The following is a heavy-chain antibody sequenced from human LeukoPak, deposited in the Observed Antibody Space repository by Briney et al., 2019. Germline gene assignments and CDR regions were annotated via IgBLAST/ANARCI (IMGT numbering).Heavy chain of an antibody. CDR1: GFTFSSYW. CDR3: ARQLRSITMIVVGVNAFDI. CDR2: INSDGSST. D-gene: IGHD3-22*01. Sequence: PGGSLRLSCAASGFTFSSYWMHWVRQAPGKGLVWVSRINSDGSSTSYADSVKGRFTISRDNAKNTLYLQMNSLRAEDTAVYYCARQLRSITMIVVGVNAFDIWGQGTMVTVSS. V-gene: IGHV3-74*01. J-gene: IGHJ3*02.